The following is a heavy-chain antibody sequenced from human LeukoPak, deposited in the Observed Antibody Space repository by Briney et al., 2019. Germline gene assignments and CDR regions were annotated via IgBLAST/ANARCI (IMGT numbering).Heavy chain of an antibody. D-gene: IGHD6-19*01. CDR2: ISSSGSTI. CDR3: VRDGEAVAADY. CDR1: GFTFSSYD. J-gene: IGHJ4*02. Sequence: PGGSLRLSCAASGFTFSSYDMSWVRQAPGKGLEWVSYISSSGSTIYYADSVKGRFTISRDNAKNSLSLQMNSLRAEDTAVYYCVRDGEAVAADYWGQGTLVTVSS. V-gene: IGHV3-48*03.